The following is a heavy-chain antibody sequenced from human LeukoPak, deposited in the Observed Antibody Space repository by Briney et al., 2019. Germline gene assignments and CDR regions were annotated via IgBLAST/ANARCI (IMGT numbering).Heavy chain of an antibody. CDR1: GFTFSSYA. V-gene: IGHV3-23*01. D-gene: IGHD1-1*01. J-gene: IGHJ4*02. CDR3: AKVRGTGYNWNDFFDY. CDR2: ISGSGGST. Sequence: PGGSLRLSCAASGFTFSSYAMSWVRQAPGKGLEWVSAISGSGGSTYYADSVKGRFTISGDNSKNTLYLQMNSLRAEDTAVYYCAKVRGTGYNWNDFFDYWGQGTLVTVSS.